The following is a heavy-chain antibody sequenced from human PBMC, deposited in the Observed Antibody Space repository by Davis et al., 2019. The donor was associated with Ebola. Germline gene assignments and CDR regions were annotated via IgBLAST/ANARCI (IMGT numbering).Heavy chain of an antibody. V-gene: IGHV4-39*01. Sequence: PSETLSLTCTVSGGSISSSSYYWGWIRQPPGKGLEWIGSIFSSGSTYYNPSLKSRVTISVDTSKNQFSLKLNSVTAADTAVYYCARHRQRTVTGTAGGWFDPWGQGTLVTVSS. J-gene: IGHJ5*02. CDR1: GGSISSSSYY. CDR3: ARHRQRTVTGTAGGWFDP. D-gene: IGHD1-7*01. CDR2: IFSSGST.